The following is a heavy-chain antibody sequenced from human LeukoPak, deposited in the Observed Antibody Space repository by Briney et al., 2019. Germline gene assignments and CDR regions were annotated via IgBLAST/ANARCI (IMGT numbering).Heavy chain of an antibody. CDR3: AKDEPRAGF. V-gene: IGHV3-23*01. Sequence: GGSLRLSCAASGFSFSSYAMSWVRQAPGKGLEWVSTISATGGTTYYADSVKGRFTISRDNPKNTLYLQMNSLRAEDTAVYYCAKDEPRAGFWGQGTLVTVSP. CDR1: GFSFSSYA. D-gene: IGHD6-25*01. J-gene: IGHJ4*02. CDR2: ISATGGTT.